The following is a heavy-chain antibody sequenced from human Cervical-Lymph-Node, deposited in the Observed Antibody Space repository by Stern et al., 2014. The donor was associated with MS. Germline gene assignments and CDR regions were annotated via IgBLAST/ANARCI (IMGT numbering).Heavy chain of an antibody. CDR1: GFSLSNSG. CDR2: MSFVGGNK. V-gene: IGHV3-30*03. CDR3: MGVGDAMHV. Sequence: VQLVESGGGVVQPGRSLTLSCAASGFSLSNSGMHWVRQAPGKGLEWVAVMSFVGGNKKYGDSVKGRFSISRDRANNTLFLQMNSLRPEDTAVYYCMGVGDAMHVWGQGTTVIVSS. J-gene: IGHJ6*02.